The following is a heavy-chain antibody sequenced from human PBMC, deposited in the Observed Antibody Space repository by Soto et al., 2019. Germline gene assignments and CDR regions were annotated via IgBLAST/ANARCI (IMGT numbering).Heavy chain of an antibody. J-gene: IGHJ4*02. Sequence: EVQLVESGGGLVKPGGSLRLSCAASGFTFSSYSMNWVRQAPGKGLEWVSSISSSSSYIYYADSVKGRFTISRDNAKNSLYLQMNSLRAEDTAVYYCARPIYRGAAAGGNFDYWGQGTLVTVSS. CDR3: ARPIYRGAAAGGNFDY. CDR2: ISSSSSYI. D-gene: IGHD6-13*01. CDR1: GFTFSSYS. V-gene: IGHV3-21*01.